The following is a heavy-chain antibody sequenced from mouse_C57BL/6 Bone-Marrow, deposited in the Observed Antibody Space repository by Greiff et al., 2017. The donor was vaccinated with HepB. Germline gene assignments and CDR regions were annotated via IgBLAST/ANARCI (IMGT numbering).Heavy chain of an antibody. V-gene: IGHV2-9-1*01. J-gene: IGHJ2*01. CDR1: GFSLTSYA. Sequence: VHLVESGPGLVAPSQSLSITCTVSGFSLTSYAISWVRQPPGKGLEWLGVIWTGGGTNYNSALKSRLSISKDNSKSQVFLKMNSLQTDDTARYYCARRGNYYGSSYFDYWGQGTTLTVSS. CDR3: ARRGNYYGSSYFDY. D-gene: IGHD1-1*01. CDR2: IWTGGGT.